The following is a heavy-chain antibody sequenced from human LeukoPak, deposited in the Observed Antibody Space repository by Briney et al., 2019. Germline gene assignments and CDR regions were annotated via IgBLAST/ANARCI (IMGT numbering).Heavy chain of an antibody. CDR1: GFTFSNYW. J-gene: IGHJ4*02. CDR2: IKPDGSEK. Sequence: GGSLRLSCPASGFTFSNYWMGWVRQAPGKGLEWVANIKPDGSEKYYVDSVKGRFTISKDNTKNSLYLQMNSLRVEDTAMYYCARRTAGLDYWGQGTLVTVSS. D-gene: IGHD5-18*01. V-gene: IGHV3-7*01. CDR3: ARRTAGLDY.